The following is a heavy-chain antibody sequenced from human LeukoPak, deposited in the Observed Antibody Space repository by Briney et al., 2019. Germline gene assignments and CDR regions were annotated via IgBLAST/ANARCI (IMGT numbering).Heavy chain of an antibody. J-gene: IGHJ4*02. V-gene: IGHV3-74*01. CDR1: GFNFSYNW. D-gene: IGHD3-10*01. CDR3: AKDAVYGSGSVDY. Sequence: TGRPLRLSCTASGFNFSYNWMHWVPQTTEKVLVWVSRIKPDGSGTSYVDSVKGRFTISRDNAKSTLYLQMNSLGAEDTAVYYCAKDAVYGSGSVDYWGQGALVTVSS. CDR2: IKPDGSGT.